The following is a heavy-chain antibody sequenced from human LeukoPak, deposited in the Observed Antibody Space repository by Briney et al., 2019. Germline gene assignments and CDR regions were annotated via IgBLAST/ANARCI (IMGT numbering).Heavy chain of an antibody. CDR2: ISAYNGNT. CDR3: ASISYGDYSFDY. Sequence: ASVKLSCKASGYTFTSYGISWVPQAPGQGLEWMGWISAYNGNTNYAQKLQGRVTMTTDTSTSTAYMELRSLRSDDTAVYYCASISYGDYSFDYWGQGTLVTVSS. J-gene: IGHJ4*02. V-gene: IGHV1-18*01. CDR1: GYTFTSYG. D-gene: IGHD4-17*01.